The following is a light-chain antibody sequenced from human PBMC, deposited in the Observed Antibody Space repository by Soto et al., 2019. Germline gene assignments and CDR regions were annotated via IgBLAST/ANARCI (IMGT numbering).Light chain of an antibody. CDR3: QQSYSSSWT. V-gene: IGKV1-39*01. CDR2: AAS. J-gene: IGKJ1*01. CDR1: QSISNY. Sequence: DIQMTQSPSSLSASVGHRATITCRASQSISNYLNWYQQKPGKAPKFLIYAASSLQSGVPSRFSGSGSGTDFTLTISSMQREDFATYFCQQSYSSSWTFGQGTKVDIK.